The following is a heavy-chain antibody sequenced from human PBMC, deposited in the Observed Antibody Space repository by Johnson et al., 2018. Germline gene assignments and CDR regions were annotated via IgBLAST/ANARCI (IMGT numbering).Heavy chain of an antibody. CDR2: ISYDGNNK. V-gene: IGHV3-30-3*01. J-gene: IGHJ6*02. Sequence: QVQLVESGGGVVQPGRSLRLSCAASGFTFSSYALHWVRQAPGKGLEWVAFISYDGNNKNYADSVKGRFTIPRDNSKNTLYLQMNSLRAEDTAVYYCAKDCKPQEWLTMIRYYYYGMDVWGQGTTVTVSS. CDR1: GFTFSSYA. CDR3: AKDCKPQEWLTMIRYYYYGMDV. D-gene: IGHD3-3*01.